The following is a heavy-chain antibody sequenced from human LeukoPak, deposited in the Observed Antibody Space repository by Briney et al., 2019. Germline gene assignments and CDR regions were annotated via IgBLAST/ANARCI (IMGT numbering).Heavy chain of an antibody. CDR2: IRYDGSNK. D-gene: IGHD4-17*01. CDR3: ARDLSYGDLTFDY. CDR1: GFTFSSYG. V-gene: IGHV3-30*02. J-gene: IGHJ4*02. Sequence: GGSLRLSCAASGFTFSSYGMHWVRQAPGKGLEWVAFIRYDGSNKYYADSVKGRFTISRDNSKNTLYLQMNRLRAEDTAVYYCARDLSYGDLTFDYWGQGTLVTVSS.